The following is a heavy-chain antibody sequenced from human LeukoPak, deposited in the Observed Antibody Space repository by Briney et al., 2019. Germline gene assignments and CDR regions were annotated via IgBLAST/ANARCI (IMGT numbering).Heavy chain of an antibody. CDR1: GFMFSSYW. J-gene: IGHJ4*02. Sequence: GGSLRLSCAASGFMFSSYWMSWVRQAPGKGLVWVSRINSDGSSISYADSVKGRFTISRDNAENTLYLQMNSLRAEDTAVYYCGRLSYSSGWYVGGYWGQGSLVTVSS. V-gene: IGHV3-74*01. D-gene: IGHD6-19*01. CDR2: INSDGSSI. CDR3: GRLSYSSGWYVGGY.